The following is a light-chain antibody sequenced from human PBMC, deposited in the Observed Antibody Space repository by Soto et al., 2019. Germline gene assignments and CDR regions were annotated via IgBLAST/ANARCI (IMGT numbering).Light chain of an antibody. Sequence: DIQLTQSPSFLSASVGDRVTITCRASQGISSYLAWYQQKPGKAPKLLIYAASTLQSGVPSRFSGSGSGTEFTLTINSLQPEDFATYYCQQLNRYPLTFGPGTKVDIK. CDR2: AAS. V-gene: IGKV1-9*01. J-gene: IGKJ3*01. CDR3: QQLNRYPLT. CDR1: QGISSY.